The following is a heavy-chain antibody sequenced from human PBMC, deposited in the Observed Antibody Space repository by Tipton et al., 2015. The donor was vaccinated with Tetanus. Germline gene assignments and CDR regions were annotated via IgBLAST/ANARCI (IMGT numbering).Heavy chain of an antibody. CDR3: ARHLCSGGSCYFGYGMDV. J-gene: IGHJ6*02. D-gene: IGHD2-15*01. CDR1: GYTFTGYY. V-gene: IGHV1-2*02. Sequence: QSGAEVKKPGASVKVSCKASGYTFTGYYMHWVRQAPGQGLEWMGWINPNSGGTNYAQKFQGRVTMTRDTSISTAYMELSRLRSDDTAVYYCARHLCSGGSCYFGYGMDVWGQGTTVTVSS. CDR2: INPNSGGT.